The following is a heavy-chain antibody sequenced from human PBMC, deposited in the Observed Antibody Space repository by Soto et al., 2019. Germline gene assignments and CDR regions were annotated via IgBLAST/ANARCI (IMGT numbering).Heavy chain of an antibody. D-gene: IGHD6-19*01. CDR2: VRGSGGRT. J-gene: IGHJ4*02. V-gene: IGHV3-23*01. CDR1: GITFSNYG. Sequence: EVQLLESGGGLVQPGGSLRLSCAASGITFSNYGMSWVRQAPGKGLEWVSAVRGSGGRTYYADSVKGRFTISRDNSKNTRYLQMDSLRAEDTAVYYCAGARGESSGWHFEYWGQGTLVTVSS. CDR3: AGARGESSGWHFEY.